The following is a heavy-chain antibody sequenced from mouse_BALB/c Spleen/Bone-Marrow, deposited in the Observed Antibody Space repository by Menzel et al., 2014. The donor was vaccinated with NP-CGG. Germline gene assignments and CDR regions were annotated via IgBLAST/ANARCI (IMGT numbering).Heavy chain of an antibody. D-gene: IGHD2-4*01. J-gene: IGHJ4*01. CDR3: ARDSFLITRALDY. Sequence: VQRVESGPGLVAPSQSLSITCTVSGFSLTGYGVSWVRQPPGKGLEWLGMIWGDGSTDYNLALKSRLSISKDNSKSQVFLKMNSLQTDDTARYYCARDSFLITRALDYWGQGTSVTVSS. V-gene: IGHV2-6-7*01. CDR2: IWGDGST. CDR1: GFSLTGYG.